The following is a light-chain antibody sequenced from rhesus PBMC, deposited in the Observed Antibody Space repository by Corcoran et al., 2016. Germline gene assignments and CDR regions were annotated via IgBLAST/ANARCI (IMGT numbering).Light chain of an antibody. CDR2: EVS. J-gene: IGLJ1*01. V-gene: IGLV2-32*02. CDR3: SSYSGSNTVI. Sequence: QAALTQPRSVSGSPGQSVTISCTGTSSDIGGYNYVSWYQQHPGTAPKLMLYEVSKRPSGVSDRFSGSKSGNTASLTISGLQAEDEADYYCSSYSGSNTVIFGAGTRLTV. CDR1: SSDIGGYNY.